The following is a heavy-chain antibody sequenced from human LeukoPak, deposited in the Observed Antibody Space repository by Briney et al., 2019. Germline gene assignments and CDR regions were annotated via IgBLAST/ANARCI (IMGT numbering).Heavy chain of an antibody. D-gene: IGHD5-12*01. Sequence: PSETLSLTCTVSGGSISSNIYYWGWIRQPPGKGLEWIGTISYSGTTYYNPSLKGRVTISVDTSKTQFSLNLTSVTAADTAVYYCARGIVAAILEDCYYMDVWGKGTTVTVSS. CDR1: GGSISSNIYY. J-gene: IGHJ6*03. CDR3: ARGIVAAILEDCYYMDV. CDR2: ISYSGTT. V-gene: IGHV4-39*01.